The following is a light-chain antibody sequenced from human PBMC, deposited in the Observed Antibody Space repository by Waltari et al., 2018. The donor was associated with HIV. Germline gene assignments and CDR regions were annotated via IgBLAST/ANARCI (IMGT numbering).Light chain of an antibody. V-gene: IGKV3D-15*01. CDR1: QTVSCN. J-gene: IGKJ4*01. Sequence: DIVMTQSPGTLSVSPGERAPLSCNASQTVSCNLAWYQQRPGQSPRLLIYAASTRATDTPPRFSGSGSETDFTLTIGSLQSEDFAIYFCQQYQSWPRTFGQGTKVEIK. CDR3: QQYQSWPRT. CDR2: AAS.